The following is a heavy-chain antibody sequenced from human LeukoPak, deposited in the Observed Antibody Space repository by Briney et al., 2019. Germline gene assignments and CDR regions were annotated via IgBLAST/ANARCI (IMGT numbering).Heavy chain of an antibody. Sequence: SETLSLTCAVYGGSFSGYYWSWIRQPPGRGLEWIGEINHSGSTNYNPSLKSRVTISVDTSKNQFSLKLSSVTAADTAVYYCARAGRLIRGGKGFDPWGREPWSPSPQ. J-gene: IGHJ5*02. CDR3: ARAGRLIRGGKGFDP. D-gene: IGHD3-10*01. CDR2: INHSGST. CDR1: GGSFSGYY. V-gene: IGHV4-34*01.